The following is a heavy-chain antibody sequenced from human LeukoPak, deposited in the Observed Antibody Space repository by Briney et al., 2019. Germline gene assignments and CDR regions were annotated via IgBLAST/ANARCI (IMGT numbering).Heavy chain of an antibody. CDR2: ISTYNGNT. V-gene: IGHV1-18*01. J-gene: IGHJ4*02. CDR1: GYTFTSYG. Sequence: ASVKVSCKASGYTFTSYGISWVRQAPGRGLEWMGWISTYNGNTNYAQKLQGRVTMTTDTSTSTAYMELRSLRSDDTAVYYCARDSYSSGWHPMGYWGQGTLVTVSS. CDR3: ARDSYSSGWHPMGY. D-gene: IGHD6-19*01.